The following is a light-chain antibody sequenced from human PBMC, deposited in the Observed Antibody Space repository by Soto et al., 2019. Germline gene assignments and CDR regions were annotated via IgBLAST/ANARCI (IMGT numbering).Light chain of an antibody. Sequence: EIVLTQSPRTLSLSPGERATLSCRASQYITRTYIAWYQQKPGQAPRLLIYAASNRATGIPDKFSGSGSGTDYSLTITRLEPEDSAVYYCHQYDKAPQTFGQGTKVEIK. V-gene: IGKV3-20*01. CDR1: QYITRTY. CDR2: AAS. J-gene: IGKJ2*01. CDR3: HQYDKAPQT.